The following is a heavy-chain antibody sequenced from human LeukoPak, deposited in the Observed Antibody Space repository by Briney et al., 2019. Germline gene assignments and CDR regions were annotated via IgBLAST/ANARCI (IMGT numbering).Heavy chain of an antibody. CDR1: GFTFSSYS. D-gene: IGHD2-2*01. CDR3: ARDDGAPELPAATGMDY. CDR2: IWYDGSNK. J-gene: IGHJ4*02. V-gene: IGHV3-33*08. Sequence: GGSLRLSCAASGFTFSSYSFNWVRQAPGKGLEWVAVIWYDGSNKYYADSVKGRFTISRDNSKNTLYLQMNSLRAEDTAVYYCARDDGAPELPAATGMDYWGQGTLVTVSS.